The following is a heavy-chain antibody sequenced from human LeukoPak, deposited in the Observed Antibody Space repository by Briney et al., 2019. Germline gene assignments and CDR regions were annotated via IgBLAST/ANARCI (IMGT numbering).Heavy chain of an antibody. Sequence: GGSLRLSCAASGFTFSNAWMSWVRQAPGKGLEWVGRIKSKTDGGTTDYAAPVKGRFTISRDDSKNTLYLHMSSLKTEDTAVYYCTTGIDIVIVPAATAPDFDYWGQGTLVTVSS. D-gene: IGHD2-2*01. CDR2: IKSKTDGGTT. J-gene: IGHJ4*02. V-gene: IGHV3-15*01. CDR3: TTGIDIVIVPAATAPDFDY. CDR1: GFTFSNAW.